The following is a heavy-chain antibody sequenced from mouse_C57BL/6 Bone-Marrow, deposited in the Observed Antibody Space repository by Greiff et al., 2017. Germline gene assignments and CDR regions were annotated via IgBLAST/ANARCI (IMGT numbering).Heavy chain of an antibody. Sequence: DVKLVESGGDLVKPGGSLKLSCAASGFTFSSYGMSWVRQTPDKRLEWVATISNGGSYTYYPDSVKGRFTISRDNAKNTLYLQMSSLKSEDTAMYYCARHNLYYAMDYWGQGTSVTVSS. CDR1: GFTFSSYG. V-gene: IGHV5-6*02. CDR3: ARHNLYYAMDY. CDR2: ISNGGSYT. J-gene: IGHJ4*01. D-gene: IGHD1-3*01.